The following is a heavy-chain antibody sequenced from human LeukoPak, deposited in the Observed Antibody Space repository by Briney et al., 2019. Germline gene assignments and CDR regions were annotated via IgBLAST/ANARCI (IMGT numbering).Heavy chain of an antibody. CDR3: ARDSEMATGYFDY. J-gene: IGHJ4*02. CDR2: INPNSGGT. D-gene: IGHD5-24*01. Sequence: ASVKVSCKASGYTFTGYYMHWVRQAPGQGLEWMGWINPNSGGTNYAQKFQGRITMTRDTSISPAYMELSRLRSDDTAVYYCARDSEMATGYFDYWGQGTLVTVSS. CDR1: GYTFTGYY. V-gene: IGHV1-2*02.